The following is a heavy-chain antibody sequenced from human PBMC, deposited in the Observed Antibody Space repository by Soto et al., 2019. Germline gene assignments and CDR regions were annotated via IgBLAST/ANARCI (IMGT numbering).Heavy chain of an antibody. J-gene: IGHJ4*02. CDR2: IYYSGST. D-gene: IGHD4-17*01. CDR3: AREGYDYGDYGLFDY. CDR1: GGSISSGDYY. V-gene: IGHV4-30-4*01. Sequence: SETLSLTCTVSGGSISSGDYYWSWIRQPPGKGLEWIGYIYYSGSTYYNPSLKSRLTISVDTSKNQFSLKLSSVTAADTAVYYCAREGYDYGDYGLFDYWGQGTLVTVSS.